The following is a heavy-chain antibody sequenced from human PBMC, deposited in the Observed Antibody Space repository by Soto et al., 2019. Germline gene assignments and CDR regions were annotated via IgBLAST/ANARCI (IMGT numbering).Heavy chain of an antibody. J-gene: IGHJ6*02. CDR2: IIPIFGTA. V-gene: IGHV1-69*13. CDR1: GYTFTNYG. D-gene: IGHD5-18*01. Sequence: SVKVSCKASGYTFTNYGISWVRQAPGQGLEWMGGIIPIFGTANYAQKFQGRVTITADESTSTAYMELSSLRSEDTAVYYCARAGDTAMVHYYYYVMDVWGQGTTVTVSS. CDR3: ARAGDTAMVHYYYYVMDV.